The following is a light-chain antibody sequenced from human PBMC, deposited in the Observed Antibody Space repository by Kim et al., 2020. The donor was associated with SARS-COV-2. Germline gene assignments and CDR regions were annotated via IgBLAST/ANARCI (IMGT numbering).Light chain of an antibody. CDR3: QQYSRYSA. J-gene: IGKJ2*01. CDR2: KAS. CDR1: QTIGNW. Sequence: DIQMTQSPSTLSASVGDRVTITCRASQTIGNWLAWYQQKPGKAPKLLIYKASTLESGVPLRFSGSGSGTEFTLTISSLQPDDFATYDCQQYSRYSAFGQGTKLEI. V-gene: IGKV1-5*03.